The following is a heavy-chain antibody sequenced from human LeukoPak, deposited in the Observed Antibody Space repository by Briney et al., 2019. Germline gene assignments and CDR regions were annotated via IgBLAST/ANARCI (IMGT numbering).Heavy chain of an antibody. CDR3: ARVLITRVDY. D-gene: IGHD7-27*01. CDR1: GFTFSSYE. CDR2: ISSSGSTI. J-gene: IGHJ4*02. Sequence: GGSLRLSCAASGFTFSSYEMNWVRQAPGKGLEWVSYISSSGSTIYYADSVKGRFTISRDNAKNSLYLQMNSLRAEDTAVYYCARVLITRVDYWGQGTLVTVSS. V-gene: IGHV3-48*03.